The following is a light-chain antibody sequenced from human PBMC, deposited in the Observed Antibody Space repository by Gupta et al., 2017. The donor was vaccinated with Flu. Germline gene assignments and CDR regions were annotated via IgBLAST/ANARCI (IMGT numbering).Light chain of an antibody. CDR3: QQYHNWPPYT. Sequence: AILSVSPGERATLSCRASQSVSSNLAWYQQKPGQAPRLLIYDASTRATSIPARFSGSGSGTEFTLTISSLQSEDFAVYYCQQYHNWPPYTFGQGTNLEIK. J-gene: IGKJ2*01. CDR1: QSVSSN. V-gene: IGKV3-15*01. CDR2: DAS.